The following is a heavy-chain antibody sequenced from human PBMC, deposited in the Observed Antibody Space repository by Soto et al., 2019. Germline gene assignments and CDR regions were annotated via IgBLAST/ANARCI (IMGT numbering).Heavy chain of an antibody. CDR2: IYYTGIT. CDR3: ARGLGYSYGCFDY. D-gene: IGHD5-18*01. V-gene: IGHV4-31*03. CDR1: GGSISSGGYY. Sequence: PSETLSLPCTVSGGSISSGGYYWTWIRQHPGKGLEWIGYIYYTGITYYNPSLKSRVTMTRDTSTSTVYMELSSLRSEDTAVYYCARGLGYSYGCFDYWGQGTLVPVSS. J-gene: IGHJ4*02.